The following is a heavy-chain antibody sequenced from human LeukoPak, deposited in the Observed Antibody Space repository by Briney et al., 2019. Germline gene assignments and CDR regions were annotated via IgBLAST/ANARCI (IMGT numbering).Heavy chain of an antibody. CDR3: ARWQQNDDFWSGYYYVDY. D-gene: IGHD3-3*01. CDR2: IYYSGST. V-gene: IGHV4-59*11. Sequence: SETLSLTCTVSGGSISNHYWSWIRQPPGKGREWIGNIYYSGSTNYNPSLYNPSLNSRVTISIDTSKNQFSLKLSSVTAADTAVYYCARWQQNDDFWSGYYYVDYWGQGTLVTVSS. J-gene: IGHJ4*02. CDR1: GGSISNHY.